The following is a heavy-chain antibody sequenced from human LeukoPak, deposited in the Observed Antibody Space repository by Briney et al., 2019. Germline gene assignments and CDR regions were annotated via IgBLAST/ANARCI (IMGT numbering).Heavy chain of an antibody. Sequence: GGSLRLSCEASGFTFSSYCMHWVRQAPGKGLVWVSRINCDGRTTIYADSVNGRFTISRDNAKNTLYVQMNRLRGEDTAVYYFARESRGYRWGEGPLVPVSS. CDR2: INCDGRTT. CDR1: GFTFSSYC. J-gene: IGHJ1*01. D-gene: IGHD5-18*01. CDR3: ARESRGYR. V-gene: IGHV3-74*01.